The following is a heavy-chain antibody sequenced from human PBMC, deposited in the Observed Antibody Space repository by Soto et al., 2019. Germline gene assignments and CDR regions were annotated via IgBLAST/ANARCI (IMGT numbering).Heavy chain of an antibody. Sequence: PSETLSLTCAVSGASFSGSYWSWIRQPPGKGLEWIGYAYYSGTTVYNPSLKSRVSISVDTSKKHVSLRLNSVTAADTAVYYCAVWSALTQYYFDSWGHGTLVTVS. D-gene: IGHD3-3*01. CDR1: GASFSGSY. CDR2: AYYSGTT. V-gene: IGHV4-59*13. CDR3: AVWSALTQYYFDS. J-gene: IGHJ4*01.